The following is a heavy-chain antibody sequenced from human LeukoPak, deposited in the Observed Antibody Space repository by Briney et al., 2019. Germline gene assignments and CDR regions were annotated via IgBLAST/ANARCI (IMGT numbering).Heavy chain of an antibody. CDR3: ARGPPYGSGSYDY. CDR2: INHSGST. D-gene: IGHD3-10*01. J-gene: IGHJ4*02. Sequence: SETLSLTCAVDGGSFSGYYWRWVRQPPGKGLEWVGEINHSGSTNYNPSLKSRVTISVDTSKNQFSLKLSSVTAADTAVYYCARGPPYGSGSYDYWGQGTLVTVSS. V-gene: IGHV4-34*01. CDR1: GGSFSGYY.